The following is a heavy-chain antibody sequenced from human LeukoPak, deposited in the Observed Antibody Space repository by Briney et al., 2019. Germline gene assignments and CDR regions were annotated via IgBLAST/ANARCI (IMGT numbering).Heavy chain of an antibody. CDR1: GGSFSGYY. J-gene: IGHJ3*02. D-gene: IGHD3-10*01. CDR2: INHSGST. V-gene: IGHV4-34*01. CDR3: AREPIRGAGIGDAFDI. Sequence: SETLSLTCAVYGGSFSGYYWSWIRQPPGKGLEWIGEINHSGSTNYNPSLKSRVTISVDTSKNQFSLKLSSVTAADTAVYYCAREPIRGAGIGDAFDIWGQGTMVTVSS.